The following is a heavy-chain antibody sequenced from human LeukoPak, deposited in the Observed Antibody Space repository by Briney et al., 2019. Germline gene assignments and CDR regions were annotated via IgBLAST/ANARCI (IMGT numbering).Heavy chain of an antibody. CDR3: ARSQAVVSSSLYYYHMDV. J-gene: IGHJ6*03. D-gene: IGHD2-2*01. CDR2: TSANNRNT. CDR1: GYTFLSHG. V-gene: IGHV1-18*01. Sequence: ASVKVSCKASGYTFLSHGFSWVRQAPGQGLEWMGWTSANNRNTNYAQRLQGRVTMTTDTSTNTAYMELRTLRSDDTAVYYCARSQAVVSSSLYYYHMDVWGKGTTIIVSS.